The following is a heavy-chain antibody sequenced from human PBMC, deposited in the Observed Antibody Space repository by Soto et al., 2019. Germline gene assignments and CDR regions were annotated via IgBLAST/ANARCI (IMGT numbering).Heavy chain of an antibody. CDR1: GFTFSSYG. V-gene: IGHV3-33*01. D-gene: IGHD6-6*01. CDR3: ARDSSIVPRPIDY. J-gene: IGHJ4*02. CDR2: IWYDGSNK. Sequence: GGSLRLSCAASGFTFSSYGMHWVRQAPGKGLEWVAVIWYDGSNKYYADSVKGRFTISRDNSKNTLYLQMNSLRAEDTAIYYCARDSSIVPRPIDYWGQGTLVTVYS.